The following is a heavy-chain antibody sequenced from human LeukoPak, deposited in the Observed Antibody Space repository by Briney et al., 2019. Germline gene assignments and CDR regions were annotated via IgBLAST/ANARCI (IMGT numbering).Heavy chain of an antibody. CDR2: IYHSGST. Sequence: SETLSLTCTVSGGSISSGGYYWSWIRQPPGKGLEWIGYIYHSGSTYYNPSLKSRVTISVDRSKNQFSLKLSSVTAADTAVYYCAGGPLMVYAISHSFDYWGQGTLVTVSS. CDR1: GGSISSGGYY. V-gene: IGHV4-30-2*01. J-gene: IGHJ4*02. CDR3: AGGPLMVYAISHSFDY. D-gene: IGHD2-8*01.